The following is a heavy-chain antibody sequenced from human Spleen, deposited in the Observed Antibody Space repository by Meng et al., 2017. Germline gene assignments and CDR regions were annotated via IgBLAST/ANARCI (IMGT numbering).Heavy chain of an antibody. D-gene: IGHD2-21*01. J-gene: IGHJ4*02. CDR3: VRDENISLGKLFGDY. V-gene: IGHV1-2*06. CDR2: IIPNSGDT. CDR1: GYPFNAYS. Sequence: LVRSGAEVKKSGGSVKVHCKQSGYPFNAYSIQWGRQAPGQGIEWMGHIIPNSGDTLYAPKFQGRVSMTADTSIGTAYVELSGLRSDDTAIYYCVRDENISLGKLFGDYWGQGTLVTVSS.